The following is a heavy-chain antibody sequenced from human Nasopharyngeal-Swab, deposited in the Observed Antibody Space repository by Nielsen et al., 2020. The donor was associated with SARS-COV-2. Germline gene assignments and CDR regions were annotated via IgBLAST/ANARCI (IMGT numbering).Heavy chain of an antibody. V-gene: IGHV3-33*01. D-gene: IGHD5-24*01. CDR1: GFTFSSYG. Sequence: GGSLKISCTVSGFTFSSYGMHWVRQAPGKGLEWVAVIWYDGSYKYYGDSVKGRFTTSRGNSKNTLYLEMNNLRVEDTAVYYCARDRVGWLQLSPDAFDIWGQGTMVTVSS. CDR2: IWYDGSYK. J-gene: IGHJ3*02. CDR3: ARDRVGWLQLSPDAFDI.